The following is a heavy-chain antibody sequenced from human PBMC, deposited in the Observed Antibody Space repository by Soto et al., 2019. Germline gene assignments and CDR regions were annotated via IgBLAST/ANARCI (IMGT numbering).Heavy chain of an antibody. D-gene: IGHD4-17*01. CDR1: GGSITMRGFS. V-gene: IGHV4-30-2*06. J-gene: IGHJ4*02. Sequence: SETLSLTCAVSGGSITMRGFSWNWIRQSPGKGLEWIGCIYPSGTIFYNPSLNSRVTISLDMSTNQFSLRLNSVTAADTALYYCARTTAVPNTLRSRYFFDYWGQGTLVTVSS. CDR2: IYPSGTI. CDR3: ARTTAVPNTLRSRYFFDY.